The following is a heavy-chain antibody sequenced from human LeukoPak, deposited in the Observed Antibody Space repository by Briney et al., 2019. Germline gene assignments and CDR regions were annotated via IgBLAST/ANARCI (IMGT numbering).Heavy chain of an antibody. J-gene: IGHJ4*02. Sequence: PGGSLRLSCAASGFTFSSYAMHWVRQAPGNGLEWVAVISYDGSNKDYADSVKDPLTISRDNYKTTLYLQMNSLRAEDTAVYCCASIPVAVAGTYWGQRTLVTVSS. CDR1: GFTFSSYA. CDR3: ASIPVAVAGTY. D-gene: IGHD6-19*01. V-gene: IGHV3-30*04. CDR2: ISYDGSNK.